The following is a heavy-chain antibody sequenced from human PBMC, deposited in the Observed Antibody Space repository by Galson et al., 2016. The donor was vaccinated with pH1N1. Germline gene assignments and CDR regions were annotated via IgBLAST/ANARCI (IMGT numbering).Heavy chain of an antibody. CDR1: GYTFTNYA. Sequence: SVKVSCKASGYTFTNYAMNWVRQAPGQGLEWMGWINTNTGNPTYVQGFTGRFVFSLDTSVNTAYLQINSLEADDTAVYYCARETPSPSPTVLRYFDWSRGLSAFDMWGRGTLVTVSS. J-gene: IGHJ3*02. CDR3: ARETPSPSPTVLRYFDWSRGLSAFDM. V-gene: IGHV7-4-1*02. D-gene: IGHD3-9*01. CDR2: INTNTGNP.